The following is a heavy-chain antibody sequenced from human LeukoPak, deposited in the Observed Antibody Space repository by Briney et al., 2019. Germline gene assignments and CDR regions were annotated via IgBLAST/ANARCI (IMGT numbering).Heavy chain of an antibody. V-gene: IGHV1-69*13. D-gene: IGHD3-10*01. CDR1: GGTFSSYA. CDR3: ARGLLWFGELLGY. J-gene: IGHJ4*02. Sequence: ASVKVSCKASGGTFSSYAISWVRQAPGQGLEWMGGIIPIFGTANYAQKFQGRVTITADESTSTAYMELSSLRSEDTAVYYCARGLLWFGELLGYWGQGTLVTVSS. CDR2: IIPIFGTA.